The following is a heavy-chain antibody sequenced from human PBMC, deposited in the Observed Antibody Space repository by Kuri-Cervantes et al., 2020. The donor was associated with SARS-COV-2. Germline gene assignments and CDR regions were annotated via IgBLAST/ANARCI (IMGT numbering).Heavy chain of an antibody. CDR2: IYTSGST. D-gene: IGHD2-2*02. V-gene: IGHV4-4*07. J-gene: IGHJ5*02. Sequence: SETLSLTCTVSGGSISSYYWSWIRQPAGKGLEWIGRIYTSGSTNYNPSLKSRVTMSVDTSRNQFSLKLSSVTAADTAVYYCARVGDIVVVPAAITAWGQGTLVTVSS. CDR1: GGSISSYY. CDR3: ARVGDIVVVPAAITA.